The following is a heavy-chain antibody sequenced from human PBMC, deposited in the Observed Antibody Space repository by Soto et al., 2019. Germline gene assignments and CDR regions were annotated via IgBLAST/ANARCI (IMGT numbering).Heavy chain of an antibody. CDR1: GFTFSSYD. V-gene: IGHV3-13*01. Sequence: EVQLVESGGGLVQPGGSLRLSCAASGFTFSSYDMHWVRQATGKGLEWVSAIGTAGDTYYPGSVKGRFTISRKNAKNSLYLQMNSLRAGDTAVYYCDRAKQSSSGWCHYYGIDVWGQGTTVTVSS. J-gene: IGHJ6*02. CDR3: DRAKQSSSGWCHYYGIDV. D-gene: IGHD6-19*01. CDR2: IGTAGDT.